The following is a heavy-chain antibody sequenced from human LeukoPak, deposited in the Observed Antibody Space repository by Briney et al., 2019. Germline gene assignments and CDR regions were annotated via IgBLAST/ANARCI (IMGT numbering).Heavy chain of an antibody. D-gene: IGHD1-26*01. J-gene: IGHJ4*02. CDR3: ATNIPTPTTSPPLGY. V-gene: IGHV4-59*08. CDR1: SGSITSYY. Sequence: SETLSLTCTVSSGSITSYYWSWIRQPPGKGLEWIGYIYYSGRTKYSPSLKSRVTISVDTSKYQFSLEVSSVTAADTAVYYCATNIPTPTTSPPLGYWGQGTLVTVSS. CDR2: IYYSGRT.